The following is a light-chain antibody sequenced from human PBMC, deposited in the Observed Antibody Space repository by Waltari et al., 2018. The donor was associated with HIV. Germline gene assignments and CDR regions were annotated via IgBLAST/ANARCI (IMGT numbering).Light chain of an antibody. CDR1: SSNIATNT. CDR2: TNN. CDR3: ATWDDSLNGWV. J-gene: IGLJ3*02. V-gene: IGLV1-44*01. Sequence: QSVLTQPPSASGTPGQRVTISCSGSSSNIATNTVNWSQQLPGTAPKLLIYTNNQRPSGVPARFSGSKSDTSASLAISGLQSDDDADYYCATWDDSLNGWVFGGGTRLTVL.